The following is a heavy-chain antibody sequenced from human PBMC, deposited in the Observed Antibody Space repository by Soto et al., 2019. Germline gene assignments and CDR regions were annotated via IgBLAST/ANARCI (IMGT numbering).Heavy chain of an antibody. Sequence: EVQLVESGGGVVRPGGSLRLSCAASGFTFDDYGMSWVRQTPGKGLEWVSGINWNGGSTGYADSVKGRFTISRDNAKKSLYLQMNRLRAEDTALYYCARDLSVYYGSGGGTYGRGVWGQGTTVTVSS. CDR2: INWNGGST. CDR1: GFTFDDYG. CDR3: ARDLSVYYGSGGGTYGRGV. V-gene: IGHV3-20*04. D-gene: IGHD3-10*01. J-gene: IGHJ6*02.